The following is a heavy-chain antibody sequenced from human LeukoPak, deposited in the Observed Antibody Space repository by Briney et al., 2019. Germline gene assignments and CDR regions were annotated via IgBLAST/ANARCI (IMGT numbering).Heavy chain of an antibody. CDR2: IYMSGST. D-gene: IGHD2-2*01. J-gene: IGHJ3*02. CDR3: ARAAHCSSTSCPISDAFDI. CDR1: GGSIRSGTDY. Sequence: PSQTLSLTCTVSGGSIRSGTDYWSWIRQPAGKGLEWIGRIYMSGSTDYNPSFKSRVTMSVDTSKNQFSLKLSSVTAADTAVYYCARAAHCSSTSCPISDAFDIWGQGTMVTVSS. V-gene: IGHV4-61*02.